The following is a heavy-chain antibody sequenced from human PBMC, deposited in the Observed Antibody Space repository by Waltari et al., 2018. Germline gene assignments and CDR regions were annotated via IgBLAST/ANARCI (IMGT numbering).Heavy chain of an antibody. D-gene: IGHD2-15*01. J-gene: IGHJ2*01. CDR2: FDPEDGET. CDR1: GYTLPELS. CDR3: ATEVVVAATLYWYFDL. Sequence: QVQLVQSGAEVKKPGASVKVSCKVSGYTLPELSMPWVRQAPGKGLEWMGGFDPEDGETIYAQKFQGRVTMTEDTSTDTAYMELSSLRSEDTAVYYCATEVVVAATLYWYFDLWGRGTLVTVSS. V-gene: IGHV1-24*01.